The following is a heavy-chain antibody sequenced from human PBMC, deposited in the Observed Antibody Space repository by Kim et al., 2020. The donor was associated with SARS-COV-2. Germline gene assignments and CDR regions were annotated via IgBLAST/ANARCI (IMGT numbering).Heavy chain of an antibody. D-gene: IGHD2-15*01. J-gene: IGHJ4*01. Sequence: SETLSLTCTVSGGSISSSSYYWGWIRQPPGKGLEWIGSIYYSGSTYYNPSLKSRVTISVDTSKNQFSLKLSSVTAADTAVYYCARDCSGGSCYHNFDYWG. CDR3: ARDCSGGSCYHNFDY. CDR1: GGSISSSSYY. CDR2: IYYSGST. V-gene: IGHV4-39*07.